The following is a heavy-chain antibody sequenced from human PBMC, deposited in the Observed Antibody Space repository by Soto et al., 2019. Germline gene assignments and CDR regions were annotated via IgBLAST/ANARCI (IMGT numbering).Heavy chain of an antibody. CDR3: ARDPVNYYGSWTYGMDV. CDR1: GLTLSRFA. Sequence: QVQLEESGGGVVQPGRSLRLSCAASGLTLSRFAMHWVRQAPGKGLEWVAVIGYDGSNKDYADSVKGRFTISRDNSKNTLYRQMNSLRPEDTAVYYCARDPVNYYGSWTYGMDVWGQGTTVTVSS. CDR2: IGYDGSNK. V-gene: IGHV3-30-3*01. J-gene: IGHJ6*02. D-gene: IGHD3-10*01.